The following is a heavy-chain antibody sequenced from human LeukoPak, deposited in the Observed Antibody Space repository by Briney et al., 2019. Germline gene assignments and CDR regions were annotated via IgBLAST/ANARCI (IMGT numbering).Heavy chain of an antibody. Sequence: GGSLRLSCAASGFTFSSYAMSWVRQAPGKGLEWVSLISWDGGSTYYADSVKGRFTISRDNSKNSLYLQMNSLRAEDTALYYCAKGDSTGTLGAHFDYWGQGTLVTVSS. CDR3: AKGDSTGTLGAHFDY. J-gene: IGHJ4*02. D-gene: IGHD1-1*01. CDR1: GFTFSSYA. CDR2: ISWDGGST. V-gene: IGHV3-43D*04.